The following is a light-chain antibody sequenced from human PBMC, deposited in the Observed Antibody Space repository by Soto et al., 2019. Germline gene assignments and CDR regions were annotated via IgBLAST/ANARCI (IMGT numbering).Light chain of an antibody. J-gene: IGKJ1*01. CDR3: QQYYSYPRT. CDR2: AAS. Sequence: AIRMTQSPSSLSASTVDRVTITGRASQGISSYLAWYQQKPGKAPKLLIYAASTLQSGVPSRFSGSGSGTDFTLTISCLQSEDFATYYCQQYYSYPRTFGQGTKVDIK. CDR1: QGISSY. V-gene: IGKV1-8*01.